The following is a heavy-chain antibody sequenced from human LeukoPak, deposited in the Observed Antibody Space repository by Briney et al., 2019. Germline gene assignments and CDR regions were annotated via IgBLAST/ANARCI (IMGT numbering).Heavy chain of an antibody. J-gene: IGHJ4*02. V-gene: IGHV1-18*01. CDR3: ARDCSGSSCYWIH. D-gene: IGHD2-15*01. CDR1: VYTFSSYG. Sequence: ASVKVSCKASVYTFSSYGISWVRQAPGQGLEWLGYISAYNGNTNYAQKVQGRITMTTDTSTSTAYMEMRSLRSDDTAVYYCARDCSGSSCYWIHWGQGTLVTVSS. CDR2: ISAYNGNT.